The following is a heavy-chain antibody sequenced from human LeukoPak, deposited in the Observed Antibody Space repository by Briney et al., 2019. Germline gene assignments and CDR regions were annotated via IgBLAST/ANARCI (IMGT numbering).Heavy chain of an antibody. D-gene: IGHD1-1*01. V-gene: IGHV1-3*01. CDR2: ISAGSGNT. J-gene: IGHJ3*02. Sequence: ASVKVSCKASGDSSRTNAIVWLRQAPGQRPEWMGWISAGSGNTKYSQTFQDRLTLTRDTAASTVYMDLSSLRPEDTAVYFCARERDDNPFDIWGQGTLVIVSS. CDR3: ARERDDNPFDI. CDR1: GDSSRTNA.